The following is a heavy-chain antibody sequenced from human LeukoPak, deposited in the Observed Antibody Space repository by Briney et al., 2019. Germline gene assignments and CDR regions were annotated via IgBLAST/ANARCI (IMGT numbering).Heavy chain of an antibody. CDR3: ARDSYYGSGSYTH. D-gene: IGHD3-10*01. Sequence: ASEKVSCKASGYTLTSYAMHWVRQAPGQRLEWMGWINAGNGNTKYSQKFQGRVTITRDTSASTAYMELSSLRSEDTAVYYCARDSYYGSGSYTHWGQGTLVTVSS. V-gene: IGHV1-3*01. CDR1: GYTLTSYA. CDR2: INAGNGNT. J-gene: IGHJ4*02.